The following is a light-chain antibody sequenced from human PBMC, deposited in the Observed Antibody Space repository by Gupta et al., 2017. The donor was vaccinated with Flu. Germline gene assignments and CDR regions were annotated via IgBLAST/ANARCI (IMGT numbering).Light chain of an antibody. CDR3: QQENYLPVT. V-gene: IGKV1-33*01. CDR2: DAS. Sequence: IQMTQSPSSLSASVGDRVTIPCQASQDIRNYLSWYQQKAGKAPKLLIYDASKVKTGVPSRFSGSGSGTDFSLTISSRQPEDVATYYCQQENYLPVTFGRGTKVEIK. J-gene: IGKJ1*01. CDR1: QDIRNY.